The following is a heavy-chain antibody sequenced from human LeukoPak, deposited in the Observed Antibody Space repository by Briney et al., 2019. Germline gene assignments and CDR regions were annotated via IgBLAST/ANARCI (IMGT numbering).Heavy chain of an antibody. CDR2: IYSGGST. J-gene: IGHJ4*02. V-gene: IGHV3-53*01. CDR3: ARGPAGYN. Sequence: SGGSLRLSCAASGFTVSSNHMSWVRQAPGKGLEWVSVIYSGGSTDYADSVKGRFTISRDNSKNTLYLQMNSLRAEDTAVSYCARGPAGYNWGQGTLVTFSS. D-gene: IGHD1-1*01. CDR1: GFTVSSNH.